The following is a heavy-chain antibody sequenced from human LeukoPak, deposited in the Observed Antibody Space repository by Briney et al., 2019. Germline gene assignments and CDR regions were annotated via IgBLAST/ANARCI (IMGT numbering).Heavy chain of an antibody. CDR1: GFTFSSYG. D-gene: IGHD2-2*01. CDR3: AREGLVPQSVPGAFDI. Sequence: GGSLRLSCAASGFTFSSYGMHWVRQAPGKGLEWGAFIRYDGSNKYYADSVKGRFTISRDNSKNTLYLQMNSLRAEDTAVYYCAREGLVPQSVPGAFDIWGQGTMVTVSS. J-gene: IGHJ3*02. CDR2: IRYDGSNK. V-gene: IGHV3-30*02.